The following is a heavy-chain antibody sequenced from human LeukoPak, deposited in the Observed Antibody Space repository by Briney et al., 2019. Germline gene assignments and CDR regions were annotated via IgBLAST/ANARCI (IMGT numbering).Heavy chain of an antibody. CDR2: IIPIFGTA. D-gene: IGHD3-16*01. CDR1: GGTFSSYA. J-gene: IGHJ6*03. Sequence: SVKVSCKASGGTFSSYAISWVRQAPGQGLEWMGGIIPIFGTANYAQKFQGRVTITADESTSTAYMELSSLRSEDTAVYYCARVLRMGKSFYYMDVWGKGTTVTISS. V-gene: IGHV1-69*13. CDR3: ARVLRMGKSFYYMDV.